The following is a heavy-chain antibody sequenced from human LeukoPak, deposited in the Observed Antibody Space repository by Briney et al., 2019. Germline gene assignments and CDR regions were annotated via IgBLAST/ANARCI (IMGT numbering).Heavy chain of an antibody. J-gene: IGHJ3*02. CDR3: AKSNGYGLVDI. Sequence: SVKVSCKASGGTFSSYAISWVRRAPGQGLEWMGGIIPIFGTANYAQKFQGRVTITADKSTSTAYMELSSLRSEDAAVYYCAKSNGYGLVDIWGQGTMVTVPS. CDR1: GGTFSSYA. V-gene: IGHV1-69*06. CDR2: IIPIFGTA. D-gene: IGHD3-10*01.